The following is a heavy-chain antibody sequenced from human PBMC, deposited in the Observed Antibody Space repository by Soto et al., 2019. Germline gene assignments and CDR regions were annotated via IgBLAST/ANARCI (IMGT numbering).Heavy chain of an antibody. D-gene: IGHD2-21*01. Sequence: GGSLRLSCAASGFTFSDYYMSWIRQAPGKGLEWVSYISSSGSTIYYADSVKGRFTISRDNAKNSLYLQMNSLRAEDTAVYYCARFTSCGGDCYSAVIWYFDLWGRGTLVTVSS. CDR3: ARFTSCGGDCYSAVIWYFDL. V-gene: IGHV3-11*01. CDR1: GFTFSDYY. CDR2: ISSSGSTI. J-gene: IGHJ2*01.